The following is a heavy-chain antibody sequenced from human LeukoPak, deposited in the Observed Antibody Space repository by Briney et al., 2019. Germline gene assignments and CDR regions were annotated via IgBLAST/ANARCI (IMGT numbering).Heavy chain of an antibody. D-gene: IGHD6-13*01. J-gene: IGHJ5*02. CDR3: AKERFSYTNIWSPRDYNWFAP. CDR1: GDSVFSNSAA. CDR2: TYYRSKWYN. Sequence: SQTLSLTCAISGDSVFSNSAAWNWIRQSPSRGLEWLGRTYYRSKWYNDYAESVKSRITINPDTSKNQFSLQLNSVTPEDTAVYYCAKERFSYTNIWSPRDYNWFAPWGQGTLVTVSS. V-gene: IGHV6-1*01.